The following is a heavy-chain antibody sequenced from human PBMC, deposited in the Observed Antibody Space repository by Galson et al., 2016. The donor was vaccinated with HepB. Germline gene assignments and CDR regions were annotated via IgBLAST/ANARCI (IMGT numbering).Heavy chain of an antibody. Sequence: SVKVSCKASGGTFSSYAFSWVRQAPGQGLEWVGGIIPLFGTAIYAQKFQGRVTITADKSTSTVFMEVSSLTSEDTAMYYCAREGGTCFDPWGQGTLVTVSS. D-gene: IGHD2-15*01. CDR2: IIPLFGTA. CDR3: AREGGTCFDP. V-gene: IGHV1-69*06. CDR1: GGTFSSYA. J-gene: IGHJ5*02.